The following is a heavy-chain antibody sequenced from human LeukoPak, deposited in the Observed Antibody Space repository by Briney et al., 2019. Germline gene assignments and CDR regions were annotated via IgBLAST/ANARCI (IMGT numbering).Heavy chain of an antibody. CDR1: GFTFNTYA. D-gene: IGHD6-13*01. Sequence: GGSLRLSCAASGFTFNTYAMSWVRQAPGKGLEWVSAISGSGGTTYYADSVKGRFTISRDNSKNTLYLQMNSLRAEDTAVYYCAKYSRPPSIDYWGQGILVTVSS. CDR2: ISGSGGTT. CDR3: AKYSRPPSIDY. V-gene: IGHV3-23*01. J-gene: IGHJ4*02.